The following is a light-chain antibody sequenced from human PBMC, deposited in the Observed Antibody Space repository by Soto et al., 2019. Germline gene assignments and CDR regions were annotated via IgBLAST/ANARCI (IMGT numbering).Light chain of an antibody. Sequence: QSALTQPASVSGSPGQSITISCTGTSSDVGAYNYVCWYKQHPGKAPQLVIYEVTNRPSGVSDRFSGSKSGNTASLTISGLQAEDEADYYCSSYTRSSTLYVFGTGTKLTVL. CDR3: SSYTRSSTLYV. V-gene: IGLV2-14*01. J-gene: IGLJ1*01. CDR1: SSDVGAYNY. CDR2: EVT.